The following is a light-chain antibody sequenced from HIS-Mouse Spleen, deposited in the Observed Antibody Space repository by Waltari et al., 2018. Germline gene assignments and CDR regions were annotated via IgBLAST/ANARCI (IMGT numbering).Light chain of an antibody. V-gene: IGLV1-44*01. J-gene: IGLJ2*01. CDR1: SSNIRSNT. CDR3: AAWDDSLNGPV. Sequence: QSVLTQPPSASGTPGQRVTIPCSGRSSNIRSNTVNWYQQLPGTAPKLPNYSNNQLPSGVPDRFSGSESGTEASLAVSGRQSGDEADYYCAAWDDSLNGPVFGGGTKLTVL. CDR2: SNN.